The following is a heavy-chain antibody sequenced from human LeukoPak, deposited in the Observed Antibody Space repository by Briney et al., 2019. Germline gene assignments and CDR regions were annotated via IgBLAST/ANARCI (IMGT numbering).Heavy chain of an antibody. CDR3: ARAGSSGYYPPDD. V-gene: IGHV1-18*01. J-gene: IGHJ4*02. D-gene: IGHD3-22*01. Sequence: GASVKVSCKASGYTFTSYGISWVRQAPGQGLEWMGWMSAYNGNTNYAQKLQGRVTMTTDTSTSTVYMELRSLRSDDPAVYYCARAGSSGYYPPDDWGQGTLVTVSS. CDR1: GYTFTSYG. CDR2: MSAYNGNT.